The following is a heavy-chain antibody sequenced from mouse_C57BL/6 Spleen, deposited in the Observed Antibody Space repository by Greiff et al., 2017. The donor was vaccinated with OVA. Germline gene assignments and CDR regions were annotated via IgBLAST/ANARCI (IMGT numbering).Heavy chain of an antibody. V-gene: IGHV1-69*01. CDR1: GYTFTSYW. CDR2: IDPSDSYT. D-gene: IGHD3-2*02. CDR3: ARGLRLHFDY. Sequence: QVQLQQPGAELVMPGASVKLSCKASGYTFTSYWMHWVKQRPGQGLEWIGEIDPSDSYTNYNQKFKGKSTLTVDKSSSTAYMQISSLTSEDSAVYYCARGLRLHFDYWGQGTTLTVSS. J-gene: IGHJ2*01.